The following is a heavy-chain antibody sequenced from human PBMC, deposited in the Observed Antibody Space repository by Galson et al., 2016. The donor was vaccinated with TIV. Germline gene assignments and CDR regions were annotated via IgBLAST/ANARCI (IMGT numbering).Heavy chain of an antibody. J-gene: IGHJ2*01. CDR1: GVSISSSTYY. CDR3: ARHATYFDSSGFPPYGHFAL. Sequence: TLSLTCTVSGVSISSSTYYWGWIRQPPGRGLEWIGTIYYSGGTYYNPSLKSRVTISVDTSKNQFSLRLRSVTAADTAVYYCARHATYFDSSGFPPYGHFALWGCGTLVTVSS. CDR2: IYYSGGT. D-gene: IGHD3-22*01. V-gene: IGHV4-39*01.